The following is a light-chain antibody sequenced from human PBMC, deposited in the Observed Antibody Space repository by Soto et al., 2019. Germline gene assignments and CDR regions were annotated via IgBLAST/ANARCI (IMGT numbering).Light chain of an antibody. CDR2: EVT. V-gene: IGLV2-23*02. CDR1: SDIGNYNL. J-gene: IGLJ2*01. Sequence: QSAVTQPASVSGSPGQSVTISCSGSDIGNYNLVSWYQHLPGRAPKLLIFEVTMRPSGISDRFSGSKSASTASLTISGLQSEDEADYYCCSYAGSYTLLFGGGTKLTVL. CDR3: CSYAGSYTLL.